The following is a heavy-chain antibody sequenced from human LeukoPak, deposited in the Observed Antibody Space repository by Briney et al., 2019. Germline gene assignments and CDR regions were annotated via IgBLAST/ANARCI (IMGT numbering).Heavy chain of an antibody. CDR2: IKPNSGGT. CDR3: ARDRYYDSSGYYLDTFDI. V-gene: IGHV1-2*02. Sequence: ASVKVSCKASGYTFTGYYMHWVRQAPGQGLEWMGWIKPNSGGTNYQGRVTMTRDTSISTAYMELSGLRSDDTAVYYCARDRYYDSSGYYLDTFDIWGQGTMVTVSS. D-gene: IGHD3-22*01. J-gene: IGHJ3*02. CDR1: GYTFTGYY.